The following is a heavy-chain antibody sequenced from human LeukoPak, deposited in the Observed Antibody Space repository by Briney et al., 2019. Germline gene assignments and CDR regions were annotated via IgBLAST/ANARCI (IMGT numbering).Heavy chain of an antibody. CDR1: GGSISSSSYY. CDR3: ARCMSRTHPLGWPAAPHYFDY. V-gene: IGHV4-39*01. CDR2: IYYSGST. J-gene: IGHJ4*02. Sequence: YPSETLSLTCTVSGGSISSSSYYWGWIRQPPGKGLEWIGSIYYSGSTYYNPSLKSRVTISVDTSKNQFSLKLSSVTAADTAVYYCARCMSRTHPLGWPAAPHYFDYWGQGTLVTVSS. D-gene: IGHD2-8*01.